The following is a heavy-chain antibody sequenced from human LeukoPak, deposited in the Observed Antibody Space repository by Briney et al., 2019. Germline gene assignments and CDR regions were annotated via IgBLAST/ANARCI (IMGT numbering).Heavy chain of an antibody. V-gene: IGHV4-4*07. CDR2: IYTSGST. Sequence: PSETLSLTCTVSGGSISSYYWSWIRQPAGKGLEWIGRIYTSGSTNYNPSLKSRVTMSVDTSKNQFSLKLRSVTAADTGVYYCARGRRGDIDYYDSSGYDWGLFDYWGQGTLVTVSS. D-gene: IGHD3-22*01. J-gene: IGHJ4*02. CDR1: GGSISSYY. CDR3: ARGRRGDIDYYDSSGYDWGLFDY.